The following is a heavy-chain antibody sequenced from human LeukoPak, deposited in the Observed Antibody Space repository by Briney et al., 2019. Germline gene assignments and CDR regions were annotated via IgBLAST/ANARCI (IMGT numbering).Heavy chain of an antibody. CDR1: GFTFSSYE. CDR3: ARDRGGIGYYMDV. J-gene: IGHJ6*03. D-gene: IGHD3-16*02. CDR2: ISSSGSTK. Sequence: GGSLRLSCAASGFTFSSYEMKWVRQAPGKGLEWVSYISSSGSTKYYADSVKGRFTISRDNAKTSLYLQMNSLRAEDTALYYCARDRGGIGYYMDVWGKGTTVTVSS. V-gene: IGHV3-48*03.